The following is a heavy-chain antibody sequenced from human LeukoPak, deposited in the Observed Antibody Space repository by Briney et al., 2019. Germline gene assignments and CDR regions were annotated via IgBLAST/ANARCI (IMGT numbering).Heavy chain of an antibody. D-gene: IGHD1-26*01. CDR3: ARDLDPVIVGAPHPLGY. CDR1: GFTFSSYS. CDR2: ISSSSSYI. J-gene: IGHJ4*02. V-gene: IGHV3-21*01. Sequence: GGSLRLSCAASGFTFSSYSMNWVRQAPGKGLEWVSSISSSSSYIYYADSVKGRFTISRDNAKNSLYLQMNSLRAEDTAVYYCARDLDPVIVGAPHPLGYWGQGTLVTVSS.